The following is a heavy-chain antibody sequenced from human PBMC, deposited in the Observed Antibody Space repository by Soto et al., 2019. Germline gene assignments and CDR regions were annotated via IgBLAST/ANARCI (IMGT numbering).Heavy chain of an antibody. D-gene: IGHD3-22*01. J-gene: IGHJ4*02. CDR1: GYTFTGYY. CDR3: ARGPPSIVVVGAFDF. CDR2: INPNSGGT. Sequence: ASVKVSCKASGYTFTGYYMHWVRQAPGQGLEWMGWINPNSGGTNYAQKFQGWFTMPREPSISPAYRELSRLRSAAPAVFYCARGPPSIVVVGAFDFWAQGTLVTVSS. V-gene: IGHV1-2*04.